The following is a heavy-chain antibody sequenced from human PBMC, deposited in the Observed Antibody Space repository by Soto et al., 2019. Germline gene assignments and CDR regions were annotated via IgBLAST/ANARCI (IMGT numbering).Heavy chain of an antibody. J-gene: IGHJ4*02. Sequence: EVQLMESGGGLVQPGGSLRLSCAISGFTVGSNFMSWVRQAPGKGLEWVSVIYSGGNTYYADSVKGRFIISRHNSKNTLYLQMNSLRTEDTAVYYCARTDYGDYVGEYYFDYWGQGTLVTVSS. CDR1: GFTVGSNF. V-gene: IGHV3-53*04. D-gene: IGHD4-17*01. CDR2: IYSGGNT. CDR3: ARTDYGDYVGEYYFDY.